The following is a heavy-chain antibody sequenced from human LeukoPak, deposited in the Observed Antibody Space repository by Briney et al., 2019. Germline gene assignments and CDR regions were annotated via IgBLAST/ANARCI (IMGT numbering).Heavy chain of an antibody. J-gene: IGHJ6*03. D-gene: IGHD6-19*01. CDR1: GYTFTSYG. CDR3: ARTHSSGWYSVGYYYMDV. V-gene: IGHV1-18*01. Sequence: ASVKVSCKASGYTFTSYGISWVRQAPGQGLEWMGWISAYNGNTNYAQKLQGRVTMTTDTSTSTAYMDLRSLRSDDTAVYYCARTHSSGWYSVGYYYMDVWGKGTTVTISS. CDR2: ISAYNGNT.